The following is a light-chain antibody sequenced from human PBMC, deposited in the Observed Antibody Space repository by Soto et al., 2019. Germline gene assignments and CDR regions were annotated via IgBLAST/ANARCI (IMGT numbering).Light chain of an antibody. J-gene: IGKJ2*01. V-gene: IGKV3-20*01. CDR1: QSVCISH. CDR3: QQYGSSPRVT. Sequence: EIVLTQSPGTLSLSPGERATLSCRASQSVCISHLAWYQQKPGQAPRLLIYGASIRATGIPDRFSGSGSGTDFTLTISTLEPEDFAVYYCQQYGSSPRVTFGHGTKLDIK. CDR2: GAS.